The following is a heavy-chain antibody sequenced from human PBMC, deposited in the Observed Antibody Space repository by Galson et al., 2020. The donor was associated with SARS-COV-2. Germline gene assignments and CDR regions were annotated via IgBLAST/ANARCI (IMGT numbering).Heavy chain of an antibody. V-gene: IGHV1-2*02. CDR3: AREPLHYDILTGYFLYYYGMDV. CDR1: GYTFTGYY. J-gene: IGHJ6*02. Sequence: ASVKVSCKASGYTFTGYYMHWVRQAPGQGLEWMGWINPNSGGTNYAQKFQGRVTMTRDTSISTAYMELSRLRSDDTAVYYCAREPLHYDILTGYFLYYYGMDVWGQGTTVTVSS. D-gene: IGHD3-9*01. CDR2: INPNSGGT.